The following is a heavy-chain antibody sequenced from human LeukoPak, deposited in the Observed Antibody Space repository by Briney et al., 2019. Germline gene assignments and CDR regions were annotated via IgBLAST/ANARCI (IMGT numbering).Heavy chain of an antibody. V-gene: IGHV3-53*01. CDR2: IYSGGST. Sequence: GGSLRLSCAATGFTVSSNYMSWVRQAPGKGLEWVSVIYSGGSTYYADSVKGRFTISRDNSKNTLYLQMNSLRAEDTAVYYCADDVWGYCSSTSCSAFHYWGQGTLVTVSS. J-gene: IGHJ4*02. CDR1: GFTVSSNY. D-gene: IGHD2-2*01. CDR3: ADDVWGYCSSTSCSAFHY.